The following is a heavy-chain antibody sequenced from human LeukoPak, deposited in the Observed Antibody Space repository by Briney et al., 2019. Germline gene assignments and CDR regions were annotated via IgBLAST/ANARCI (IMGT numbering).Heavy chain of an antibody. CDR3: ARGRIAAAAPIDY. D-gene: IGHD6-13*01. V-gene: IGHV1-69*13. Sequence: GASVKVSCKASGGTFSSYAISWARQAPGQGLEWMGGIIPIFGTANYAQKFQGRVTITADESTSTAYMELSSLRSEDTAVYYCARGRIAAAAPIDYWGQGTLVTVSS. CDR2: IIPIFGTA. CDR1: GGTFSSYA. J-gene: IGHJ4*02.